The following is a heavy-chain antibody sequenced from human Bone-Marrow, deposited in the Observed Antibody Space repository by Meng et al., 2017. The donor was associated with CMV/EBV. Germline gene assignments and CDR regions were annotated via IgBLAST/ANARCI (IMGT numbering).Heavy chain of an antibody. Sequence: GGSLRLSCAASGFTFRSSWMNWVRQVPGKGLEWVSSISSSSSYIYYADSVKGRFTISRDNAKNSLYLQMNSLRAEDTAVYYCARDPDRDHGGSGRCLDFWGHGTLVTVSS. CDR2: ISSSSSYI. D-gene: IGHD3-10*01. J-gene: IGHJ4*01. V-gene: IGHV3-21*01. CDR1: GFTFRSSW. CDR3: ARDPDRDHGGSGRCLDF.